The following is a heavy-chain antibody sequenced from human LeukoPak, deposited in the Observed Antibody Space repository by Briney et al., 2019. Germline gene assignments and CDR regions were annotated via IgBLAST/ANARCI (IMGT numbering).Heavy chain of an antibody. V-gene: IGHV3-33*01. J-gene: IGHJ3*02. Sequence: TGGSLRLSCAASGFPFNTYAMHWVRQAPGKGPEWVALIWHDGSNENYADSVKGRFTVSRDNSKNTLYLQMNSLGVDDPAVYYCAGDFHDSFDIWGQGRMVIVSS. CDR2: IWHDGSNE. CDR1: GFPFNTYA. CDR3: AGDFHDSFDI.